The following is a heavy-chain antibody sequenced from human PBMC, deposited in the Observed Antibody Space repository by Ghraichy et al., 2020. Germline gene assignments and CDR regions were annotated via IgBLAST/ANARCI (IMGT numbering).Heavy chain of an antibody. D-gene: IGHD3-22*01. CDR2: ISGSGGST. V-gene: IGHV3-23*01. J-gene: IGHJ4*02. CDR1: GFTFSSYA. CDR3: AKDRDPIVVVITLDY. Sequence: GGSLRLSCAASGFTFSSYAMSWVRQAPGKGLEWVSAISGSGGSTYYADSVKGRFTISRDNSKNTLYLQMNSLRAEDTAVYYCAKDRDPIVVVITLDYWGQGTLVTVSS.